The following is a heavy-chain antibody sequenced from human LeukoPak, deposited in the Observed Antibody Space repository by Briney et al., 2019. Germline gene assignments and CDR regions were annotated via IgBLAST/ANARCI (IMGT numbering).Heavy chain of an antibody. CDR3: APYDYVWGSYRY. D-gene: IGHD3-16*02. V-gene: IGHV3-23*01. J-gene: IGHJ4*02. CDR2: IIGSGGST. CDR1: GFTFSSYA. Sequence: GGSLRLSCAASGFTFSSYAMSWVRQAPGKGLEWVSAIIGSGGSTYYADSVKGRFTISRDNSKNTLYLQMNSLRAEDTAVYYCAPYDYVWGSYRYWGQGTLVTVSS.